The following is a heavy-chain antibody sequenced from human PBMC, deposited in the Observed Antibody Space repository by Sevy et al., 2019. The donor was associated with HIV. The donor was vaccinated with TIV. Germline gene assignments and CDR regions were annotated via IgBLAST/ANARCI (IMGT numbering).Heavy chain of an antibody. Sequence: GGSLRLSCAASGFTFSSYAMSWVRQAPGKGLEWVSAISGSGGSTYYADSVKGRFTISRDNSKNTQYLQMNSLRAEDTAVYYCAKTRLSSDSRDAFDIWGQGTMVTVSS. CDR2: ISGSGGST. D-gene: IGHD3-22*01. CDR1: GFTFSSYA. V-gene: IGHV3-23*01. J-gene: IGHJ3*02. CDR3: AKTRLSSDSRDAFDI.